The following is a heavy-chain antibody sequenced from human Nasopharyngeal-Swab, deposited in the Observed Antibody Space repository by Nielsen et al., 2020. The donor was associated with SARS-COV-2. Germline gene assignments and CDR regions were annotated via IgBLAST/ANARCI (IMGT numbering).Heavy chain of an antibody. D-gene: IGHD6-19*01. CDR3: AKDGGGWLTSGWYYFDY. CDR1: GFTFSDYY. Sequence: SCAASGFTFSDYYMTWVRQAPGRGLEWVSSISGSGAHTYYADSVKGRFTISRDNSKNTVFLQMNSLRAEDTALFFCAKDGGGWLTSGWYYFDYWGQGSLVTVSS. CDR2: ISGSGAHT. J-gene: IGHJ4*02. V-gene: IGHV3-23*01.